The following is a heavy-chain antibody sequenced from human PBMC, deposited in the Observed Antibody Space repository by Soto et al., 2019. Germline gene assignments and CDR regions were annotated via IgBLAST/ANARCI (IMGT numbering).Heavy chain of an antibody. Sequence: EVQLLESGGGLAQPGGSRRLSCAASGFTFSSSAMNWVRQAPGKGLEWVSSIRVGGGDTFYADSVRGRFTVSRDISRNTLYLQMNSLRAEDTAIYYCAKCSVGTVRTSGWCNGFDPWGQGTLVTVSS. J-gene: IGHJ5*02. V-gene: IGHV3-23*01. D-gene: IGHD6-19*01. CDR2: IRVGGGDT. CDR3: AKCSVGTVRTSGWCNGFDP. CDR1: GFTFSSSA.